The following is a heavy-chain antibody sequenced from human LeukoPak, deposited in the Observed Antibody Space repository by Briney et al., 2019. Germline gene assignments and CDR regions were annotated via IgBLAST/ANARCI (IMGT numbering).Heavy chain of an antibody. CDR2: IKQDGSEE. V-gene: IGHV3-7*01. CDR3: ARDRTIFGTQGYYYMDV. J-gene: IGHJ6*03. Sequence: GGSLRLSCAASGFTFSSYWMSWVRQAPGKGLEWVANIKQDGSEEYYVDSVKGRFTISRDNAKNSLYLQMNSLRAEDTAVYYCARDRTIFGTQGYYYMDVWGKGTTVTVSS. D-gene: IGHD3-3*01. CDR1: GFTFSSYW.